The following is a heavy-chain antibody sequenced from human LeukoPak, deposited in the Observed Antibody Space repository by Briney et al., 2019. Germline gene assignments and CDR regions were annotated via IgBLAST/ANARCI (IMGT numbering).Heavy chain of an antibody. D-gene: IGHD4-17*01. CDR1: GYTFTSYY. CDR2: INPSGGST. J-gene: IGHJ6*03. V-gene: IGHV1-46*01. Sequence: ASVKVSCKASGYTFTSYYMHWVRQAPGQGLEWMGIINPSGGSTSYAQKFQGRVTMTRDTSTSTVYMELSSLRSEDTAVYYCATSTVTKDYYMDVWGKGTTVTVSS. CDR3: ATSTVTKDYYMDV.